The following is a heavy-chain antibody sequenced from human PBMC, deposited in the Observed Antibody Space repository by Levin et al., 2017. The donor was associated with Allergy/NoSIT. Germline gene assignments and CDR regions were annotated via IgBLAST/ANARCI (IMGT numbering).Heavy chain of an antibody. Sequence: PGASVKVSCAASGFTFSSYSMHWIRQAPGKGLVWVSRLYTDGSGTTYADSVKGRFTISRDNTRNTLYLQLNSLRAEDTAVYYCARGTHYSLDVWGQGTTVTVSS. CDR1: GFTFSSYS. J-gene: IGHJ6*02. CDR3: ARGTHYSLDV. CDR2: LYTDGSGT. V-gene: IGHV3-74*01.